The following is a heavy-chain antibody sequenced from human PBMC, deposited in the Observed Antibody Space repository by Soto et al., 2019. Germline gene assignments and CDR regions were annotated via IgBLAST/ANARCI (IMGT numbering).Heavy chain of an antibody. CDR3: ARQLRRIIVVISEAYFDS. D-gene: IGHD3-22*01. V-gene: IGHV4-59*08. CDR2: IYYSGST. J-gene: IGHJ4*01. Sequence: SETLSLTCTVSGGSISSYYWSWIRQPPGKGLEWIGTIYYSGSTYYNPSLKSRVTISVDTSKNQFSLKLSSVTAADTAVYYCARQLRRIIVVISEAYFDSWGQGTLVTVSS. CDR1: GGSISSYY.